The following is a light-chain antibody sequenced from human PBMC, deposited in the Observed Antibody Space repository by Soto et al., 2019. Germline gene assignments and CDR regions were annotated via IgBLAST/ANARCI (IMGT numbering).Light chain of an antibody. V-gene: IGLV2-8*01. CDR2: EVS. CDR1: SSDVGGYNY. J-gene: IGLJ2*01. CDR3: SSYAGSKGPVV. Sequence: QSVLTQPPSASGSPGQSVTIYCTGTSSDVGGYNYVSWYQQHPGKAPKLMIYEVSKRPSGVPDRFSGSKSGNMASLTVSGLQAEDEADYYCSSYAGSKGPVVFGGGTQLTVL.